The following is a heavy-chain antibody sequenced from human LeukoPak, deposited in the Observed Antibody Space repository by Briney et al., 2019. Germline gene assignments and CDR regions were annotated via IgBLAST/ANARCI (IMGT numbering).Heavy chain of an antibody. Sequence: AGGSLRLSCSASGFTFSSYWMSWVRQAPGKGLEWVAVISYDGSNKYYADSVKGRFTISRDNSKNTLYLQMNSLRAEDTAVYYCARDRGSSSWYFVDLDYWGQGTLVTVSS. CDR2: ISYDGSNK. V-gene: IGHV3-30-3*01. CDR1: GFTFSSYW. D-gene: IGHD6-13*01. J-gene: IGHJ4*02. CDR3: ARDRGSSSWYFVDLDY.